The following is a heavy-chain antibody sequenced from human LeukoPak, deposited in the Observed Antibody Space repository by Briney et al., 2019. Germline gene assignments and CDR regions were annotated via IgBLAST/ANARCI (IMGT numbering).Heavy chain of an antibody. CDR2: TSGNGGVI. CDR1: GFTFHDYA. V-gene: IGHV3-9*01. Sequence: GGSLRLSCAASGFTFHDYAMHWVRQGPEKGLEWVSGTSGNGGVIGYTDSVMGRFTVSRDNAKNSLFLQMNSLRPEDTALYYCTKSDCSSTSCHTSDYWGQGTLVTVSS. CDR3: TKSDCSSTSCHTSDY. D-gene: IGHD2-2*02. J-gene: IGHJ4*02.